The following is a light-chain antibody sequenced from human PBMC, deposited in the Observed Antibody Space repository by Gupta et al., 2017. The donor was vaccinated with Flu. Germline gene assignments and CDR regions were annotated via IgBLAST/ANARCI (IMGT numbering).Light chain of an antibody. Sequence: EIVLTQSPGTLSLSTGDRGTLSCRASESVSNIYLAWYRQTPGQAPKLLIYGASTRATGIPDRFSGSGSGTDFTLTISGVEPEDSALYYCHHDGTSPSFGQGTKLEIK. CDR2: GAS. CDR3: HHDGTSPS. CDR1: ESVSNIY. J-gene: IGKJ2*03. V-gene: IGKV3-20*01.